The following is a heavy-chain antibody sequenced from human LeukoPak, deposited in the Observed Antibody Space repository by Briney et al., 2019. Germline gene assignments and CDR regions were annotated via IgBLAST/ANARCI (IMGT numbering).Heavy chain of an antibody. J-gene: IGHJ4*02. CDR1: GFSFSSFG. CDR3: AKGQWFGELLPFDY. D-gene: IGHD3-10*01. V-gene: IGHV3-30*18. Sequence: GRSLRLSCAASGFSFSSFGMHWVRQAPGKGLEWVAVISHDGSNKNYADSVKGRFTMSRDNSKSTVYLQMNSLRGEDTAVYYCAKGQWFGELLPFDYWSQGALVSVSS. CDR2: ISHDGSNK.